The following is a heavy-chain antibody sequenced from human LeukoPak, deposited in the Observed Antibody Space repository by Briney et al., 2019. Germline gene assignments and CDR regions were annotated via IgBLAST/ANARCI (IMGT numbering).Heavy chain of an antibody. Sequence: ASVKVSCKVSGYTLTELSMHWVRQAPGKGLEWMGGFDPEDGETIYAQKFQGRVTMTEDTSTDTAYMELSSLRSEDTAVYYCATDLYGSGSYYRGSFDYWGQGTLVTVSS. V-gene: IGHV1-24*01. CDR1: GYTLTELS. J-gene: IGHJ4*02. CDR2: FDPEDGET. CDR3: ATDLYGSGSYYRGSFDY. D-gene: IGHD3-10*01.